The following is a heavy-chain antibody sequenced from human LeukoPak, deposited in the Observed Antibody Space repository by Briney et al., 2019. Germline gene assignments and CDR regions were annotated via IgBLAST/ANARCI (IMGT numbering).Heavy chain of an antibody. D-gene: IGHD6-19*01. CDR3: AKLGHSDGWYLGAFDI. CDR1: GGSITGPY. J-gene: IGHJ3*02. Sequence: SETLSLTCAVSGGSITGPYWNWLRQTPGMRLEWIGYTSHSRTTIYNSYFKGRATMSIDTSKNQLYLNLTSVTATDTAAYYCAKLGHSDGWYLGAFDIWGQGTTVIVSS. V-gene: IGHV4-59*08. CDR2: TSHSRTT.